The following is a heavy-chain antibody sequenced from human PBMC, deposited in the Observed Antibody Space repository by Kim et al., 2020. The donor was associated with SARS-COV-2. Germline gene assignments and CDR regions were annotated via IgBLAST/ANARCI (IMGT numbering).Heavy chain of an antibody. CDR3: ARGGWGSGYYYYYGMDV. CDR1: GGSFSGYY. V-gene: IGHV4-34*01. CDR2: INHSGST. D-gene: IGHD3-10*01. J-gene: IGHJ6*01. Sequence: SETLSLTCAVYGGSFSGYYWSWIRQPPGKGLEWIGEINHSGSTNYNTSFKSRVTITVDTSKNQFSLKLSSVTAADTAVYYCARGGWGSGYYYYYGMDVWG.